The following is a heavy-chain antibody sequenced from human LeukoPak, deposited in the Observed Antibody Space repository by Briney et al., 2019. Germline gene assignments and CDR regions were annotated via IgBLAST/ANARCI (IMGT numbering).Heavy chain of an antibody. CDR1: GFTFSSYA. V-gene: IGHV3-23*01. CDR2: ISGSGGST. CDR3: AKVWTPITMVRGVIAAFDY. J-gene: IGHJ4*02. Sequence: PGGSLRLSCAASGFTFSSYAMSWVRQAPGKGLEWVSAISGSGGSTYYADSVKGRFTISRDNSKNTLYLQMNSLRAEDTAVYYCAKVWTPITMVRGVIAAFDYWGQGTLVTVSS. D-gene: IGHD3-10*01.